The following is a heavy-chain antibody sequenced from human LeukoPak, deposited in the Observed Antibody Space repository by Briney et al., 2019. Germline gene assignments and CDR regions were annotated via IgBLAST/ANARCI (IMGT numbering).Heavy chain of an antibody. Sequence: PGGSLRLSCVASRFEFSYYGMHWVRQAAGKGLEWVAVIDYDGSQEYYADSVKGRFTISRDNSKNTLYLQMNSLKPEDTAMYYRASISRGYIDNWFDPWGQGTLVSVSS. CDR1: RFEFSYYG. V-gene: IGHV3-30*19. J-gene: IGHJ5*02. CDR2: IDYDGSQE. D-gene: IGHD5-18*01. CDR3: ASISRGYIDNWFDP.